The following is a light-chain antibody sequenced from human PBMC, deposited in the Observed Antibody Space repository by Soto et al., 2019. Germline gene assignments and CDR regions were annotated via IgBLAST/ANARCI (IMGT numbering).Light chain of an antibody. J-gene: IGKJ4*01. V-gene: IGKV1-27*01. CDR2: AAS. CDR1: QGISNY. Sequence: DIQMTQSPSSLSAFVGDSVTFTCRASQGISNYLAWYHQKPGKVPKLLVYAASTLQSGVPSRFSGSGSGTEFTLTIRSLQPEDVGTYYCQHYHSPPFTFGVGTKLEIK. CDR3: QHYHSPPFT.